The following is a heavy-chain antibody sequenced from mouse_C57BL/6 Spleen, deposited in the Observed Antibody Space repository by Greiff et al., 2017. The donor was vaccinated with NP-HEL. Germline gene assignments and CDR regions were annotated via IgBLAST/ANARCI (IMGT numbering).Heavy chain of an antibody. Sequence: QVQLKQSGAELARPGASVKMSCKASGYTFTSYTMHWVKQRPGQGLEWIGYINPSSGYTKYNQKFKDKATLTADKSSSTAYMQLSSLTSEDSAVYYCARSRRDPSFAYWGQGTLVTVSA. V-gene: IGHV1-4*01. CDR2: INPSSGYT. J-gene: IGHJ3*01. D-gene: IGHD3-3*01. CDR3: ARSRRDPSFAY. CDR1: GYTFTSYT.